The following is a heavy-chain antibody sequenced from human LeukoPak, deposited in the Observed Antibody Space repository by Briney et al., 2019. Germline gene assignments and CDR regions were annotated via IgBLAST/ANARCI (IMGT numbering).Heavy chain of an antibody. Sequence: GGSLRLSCAAPGTTFSTYSMTWVRQAPGKGLEWVSYISSSSSTIYYADSVKGRFTISRDNAKNSLCLQMNSLRAEDTAVYDCVRDVDSRSWYTLAIDYWGQGTLVTVSS. J-gene: IGHJ4*02. V-gene: IGHV3-48*01. D-gene: IGHD6-13*01. CDR1: GTTFSTYS. CDR2: ISSSSSTI. CDR3: VRDVDSRSWYTLAIDY.